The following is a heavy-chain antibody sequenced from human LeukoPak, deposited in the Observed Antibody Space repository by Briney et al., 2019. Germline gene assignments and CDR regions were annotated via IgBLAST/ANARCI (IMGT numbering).Heavy chain of an antibody. CDR3: ARARGYCSSTSCYSAWSDAFDI. CDR2: IYTSGST. Sequence: SETLSLTCTVSGGSISSGSYYWSWIRQPAGKGLEWIGRIYTSGSTNYNPSLKSRVTISVDTSKNQFSLKLSSVTAADTAVYYCARARGYCSSTSCYSAWSDAFDIWGQGTMVTVSS. V-gene: IGHV4-61*02. J-gene: IGHJ3*02. CDR1: GGSISSGSYY. D-gene: IGHD2-2*02.